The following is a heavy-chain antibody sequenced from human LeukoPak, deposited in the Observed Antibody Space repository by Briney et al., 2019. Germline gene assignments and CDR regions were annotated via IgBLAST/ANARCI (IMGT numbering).Heavy chain of an antibody. CDR1: GGSISSSSYY. Sequence: SETLSLTCTVSGGSISSSSYYWGWIRQPPGKGLEWIGSIYYSGSTYYNPSLKSRVTISVDTSKNQFSLKLSSVTAADTAVYYCAGIKRFLGWLGYYWGQGTLVTVSS. D-gene: IGHD3-3*01. CDR3: AGIKRFLGWLGYY. CDR2: IYYSGST. J-gene: IGHJ4*02. V-gene: IGHV4-39*01.